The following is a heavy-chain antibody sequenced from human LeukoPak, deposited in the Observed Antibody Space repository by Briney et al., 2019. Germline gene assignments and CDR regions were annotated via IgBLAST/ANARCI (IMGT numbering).Heavy chain of an antibody. J-gene: IGHJ4*02. CDR1: GGSIGGFY. CDR2: ISYSGTT. V-gene: IGHV4-59*01. D-gene: IGHD2/OR15-2a*01. Sequence: SETLSLTCTVSGGSIGGFYWSWIRQPPGKGLEWIGYISYSGTTNYNPSLKGRVTISVDTSETQFSLRLSSVTAADTAVYYCARSGVGGTTVDYWGQGILVTVSS. CDR3: ARSGVGGTTVDY.